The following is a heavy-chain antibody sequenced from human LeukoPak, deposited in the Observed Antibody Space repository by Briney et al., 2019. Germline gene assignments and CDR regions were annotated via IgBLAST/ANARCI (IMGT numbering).Heavy chain of an antibody. CDR2: ISGSGGST. J-gene: IGHJ4*02. D-gene: IGHD3-3*01. V-gene: IGHV3-23*01. Sequence: PGGSLRLSCAASGFTFSSYAMSWVRQAPGKGLEWVSAISGSGGSTYYADYVKGRFTISRDNSKNTLYLQMNSLRAEDTAVYYCAKPGLEYDFWSGYYLYYFDYWGQGTLVTVSS. CDR3: AKPGLEYDFWSGYYLYYFDY. CDR1: GFTFSSYA.